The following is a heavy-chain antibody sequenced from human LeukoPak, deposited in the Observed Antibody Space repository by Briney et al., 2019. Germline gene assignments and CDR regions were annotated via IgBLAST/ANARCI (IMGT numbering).Heavy chain of an antibody. D-gene: IGHD3-22*01. J-gene: IGHJ3*02. CDR1: GGSISSYY. V-gene: IGHV4-59*01. Sequence: SETLSLTGTVSGGSISSYYWSWIRQPPGKGLEWVGYIYYSGSTNYNPSLKSRVTISVDTSKNQFSLKLSSVTAADTAVYYCARQYYYDSSGYVNAFDIWGQGTMVTVSS. CDR2: IYYSGST. CDR3: ARQYYYDSSGYVNAFDI.